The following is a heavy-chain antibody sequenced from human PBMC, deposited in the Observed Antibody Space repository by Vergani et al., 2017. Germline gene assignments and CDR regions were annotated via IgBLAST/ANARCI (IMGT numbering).Heavy chain of an antibody. D-gene: IGHD3-22*01. V-gene: IGHV5-51*01. Sequence: EVQLVQSGAEVKKPGESLKISCQISGYSFTNYWIGWVRQMPGKGLDWMGIIHPADSATRYSPSFQGQVTISVDKSISTAYLQRSSLRASDSAMYYCARLYGRDSSGSKYFDYWGQGTLVTGSS. CDR3: ARLYGRDSSGSKYFDY. CDR1: GYSFTNYW. CDR2: IHPADSAT. J-gene: IGHJ4*02.